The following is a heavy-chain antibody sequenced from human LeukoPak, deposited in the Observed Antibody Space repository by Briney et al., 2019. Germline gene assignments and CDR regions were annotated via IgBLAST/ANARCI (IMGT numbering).Heavy chain of an antibody. CDR1: GFTFSSYA. CDR2: ISGSGGST. D-gene: IGHD3-9*01. J-gene: IGHJ4*02. Sequence: GGSLRLSCAASGFTFSSYAMSWVRQAPGKGLEWVSAISGSGGSTYYADSVKGRFTISRDNSKNTLYLQMNSLRAEDTAVYYCAKDPPGPTYYNILTGYYRPSRFDYWGQGTLVTVSS. CDR3: AKDPPGPTYYNILTGYYRPSRFDY. V-gene: IGHV3-23*01.